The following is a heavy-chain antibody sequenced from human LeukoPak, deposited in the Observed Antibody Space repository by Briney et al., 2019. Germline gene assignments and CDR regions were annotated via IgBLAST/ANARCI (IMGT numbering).Heavy chain of an antibody. Sequence: PSETLSLTCTVSGGSISSYYWSWIRQPPGKGLEWIGYIYYSGSTNYNPSLKSRVTISVDTSKNQFSLKLSSVTAADTAAYYCAGSNPDTAMVSPTRENYYYYYGMDVWGQGTTVTVSS. D-gene: IGHD5-18*01. J-gene: IGHJ6*02. CDR3: AGSNPDTAMVSPTRENYYYYYGMDV. CDR1: GGSISSYY. CDR2: IYYSGST. V-gene: IGHV4-59*01.